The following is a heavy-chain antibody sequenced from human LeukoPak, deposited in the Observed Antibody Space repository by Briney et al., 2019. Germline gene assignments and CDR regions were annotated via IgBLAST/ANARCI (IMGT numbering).Heavy chain of an antibody. V-gene: IGHV4-59*08. CDR1: GGYITTYY. Sequence: SETLSLTCTVSGGYITTYYWSWIRQPPGKGLEWIGYIYYSGSTNYNPSLKSRVTISVDTSKNQFSLKLSSVTAADTAVYYCAKRSTIFGVVDYWGQGTLVTVSS. D-gene: IGHD3-3*01. CDR3: AKRSTIFGVVDY. CDR2: IYYSGST. J-gene: IGHJ4*02.